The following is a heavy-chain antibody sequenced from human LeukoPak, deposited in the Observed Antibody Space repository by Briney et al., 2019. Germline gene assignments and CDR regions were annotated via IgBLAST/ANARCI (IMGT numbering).Heavy chain of an antibody. CDR1: GFTFSSYA. J-gene: IGHJ3*02. CDR3: ARVEVVGATRYAAFDI. D-gene: IGHD1-26*01. V-gene: IGHV3-30*04. Sequence: PGGSLRLSCAASGFTFSSYAMHWVRQAPGKGLEWVAVISYDGSNKYYADSVKGRFTISRDNSKNTLYLQMNSLRAEDTAVYYCARVEVVGATRYAAFDIWGQGTMVTVSS. CDR2: ISYDGSNK.